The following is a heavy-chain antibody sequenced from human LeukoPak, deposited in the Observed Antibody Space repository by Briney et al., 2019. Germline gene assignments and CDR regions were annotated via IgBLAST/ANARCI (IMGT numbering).Heavy chain of an antibody. Sequence: ASVKVSCKASGYTFTSYYMHWVRQAPGQGLEWMGIINPSGGSTSYAQKFQGRVTMTRDTSTSTVYMELSRLRSEDTAVYYCARDPTTVVTPWYAFDIWGQGTMVTVSS. J-gene: IGHJ3*02. CDR2: INPSGGST. CDR3: ARDPTTVVTPWYAFDI. CDR1: GYTFTSYY. D-gene: IGHD4-23*01. V-gene: IGHV1-46*01.